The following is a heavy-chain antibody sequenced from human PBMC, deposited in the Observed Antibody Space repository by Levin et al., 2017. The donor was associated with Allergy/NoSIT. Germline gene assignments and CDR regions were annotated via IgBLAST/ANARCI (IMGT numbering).Heavy chain of an antibody. CDR3: AREVGGSGSYYLYFFDY. D-gene: IGHD3-10*01. J-gene: IGHJ4*02. V-gene: IGHV3-48*02. Sequence: AGGSLRLSCVASGFTFSSYSMNWVRQAPGKGLEWVSYISSTSNTILYADSVKGRFTISRDNAKNSLYLQMNSLRDEDTAVYYCAREVGGSGSYYLYFFDYWGQGTLVTVSS. CDR2: ISSTSNTI. CDR1: GFTFSSYS.